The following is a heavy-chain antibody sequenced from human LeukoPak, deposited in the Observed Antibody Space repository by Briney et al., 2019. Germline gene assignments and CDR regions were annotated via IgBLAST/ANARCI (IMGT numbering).Heavy chain of an antibody. V-gene: IGHV3-9*03. D-gene: IGHD6-6*01. CDR3: AKEEYSSSSGFDY. CDR2: ISWNSGSI. Sequence: GGSLRLYCAASGFTFDDYAMHWVRQAPGKGLEWVSGISWNSGSIGYADSVKGRFTISRDNAKNSLYLQMNSLRAEDMALYYCAKEEYSSSSGFDYWGQGTLVTVSS. J-gene: IGHJ4*02. CDR1: GFTFDDYA.